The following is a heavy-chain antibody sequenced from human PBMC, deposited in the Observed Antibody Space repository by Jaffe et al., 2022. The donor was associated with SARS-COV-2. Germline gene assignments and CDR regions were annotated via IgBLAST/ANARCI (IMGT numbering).Heavy chain of an antibody. Sequence: QLQLQESGLGLVKPSETLPLTCTVSGGSISSSAYYWGWIRQPPEKGLEWIGSIYYSGSTYYNPSLKSRVTISVDTSKNHFSLRLSSVTAADTAVYYCARHSMPVGQWLAHWYFDLWGRGTLVTVSS. CDR2: IYYSGST. CDR1: GGSISSSAYY. V-gene: IGHV4-39*01. D-gene: IGHD6-19*01. J-gene: IGHJ2*01. CDR3: ARHSMPVGQWLAHWYFDL.